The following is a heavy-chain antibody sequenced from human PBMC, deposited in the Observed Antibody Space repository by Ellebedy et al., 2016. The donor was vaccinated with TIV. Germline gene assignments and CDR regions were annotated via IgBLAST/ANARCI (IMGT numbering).Heavy chain of an antibody. D-gene: IGHD5-18*01. Sequence: AASVTVSCKASGYTFGNFGISWVRQAPGQGLEWMGWISAYNGNTKYAQKFQGRVTMTTDTSTRTAYMELRSLRSDDTAVYYCSRVFNSHVRGYSHGYGTDYWGQGTLVIVSS. J-gene: IGHJ4*02. CDR1: GYTFGNFG. V-gene: IGHV1-18*01. CDR3: SRVFNSHVRGYSHGYGTDY. CDR2: ISAYNGNT.